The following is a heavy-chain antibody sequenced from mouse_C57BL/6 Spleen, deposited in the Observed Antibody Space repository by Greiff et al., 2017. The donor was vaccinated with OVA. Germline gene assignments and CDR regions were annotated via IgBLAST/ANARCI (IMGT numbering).Heavy chain of an antibody. Sequence: QVQLKQPGAELVRPGSSVKLSCKASGYTFPSYWLHWVKQRPIQGLEWIGNIDPSDSETHYNQKFKDKATLTVAKSSSTAYMQLSSLTSEDSAVYDCARRGESMVTTGNVDYWGQGTTRTVSS. V-gene: IGHV1-52*01. CDR1: GYTFPSYW. J-gene: IGHJ2*01. CDR2: IDPSDSET. D-gene: IGHD2-2*01. CDR3: ARRGESMVTTGNVDY.